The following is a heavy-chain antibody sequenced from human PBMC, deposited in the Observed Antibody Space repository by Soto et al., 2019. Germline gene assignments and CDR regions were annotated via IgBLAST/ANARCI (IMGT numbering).Heavy chain of an antibody. V-gene: IGHV3-23*01. J-gene: IGHJ5*02. D-gene: IGHD3-10*01. CDR2: IEGSGEIT. Sequence: PVGSLRLSCAASCFMFSTTDMSWVRQAPGKGLEWLTTIEGSGEITYYADSVKGRFTISRDNSKSTVYLQMDSLTADDTAVYFCVKNSGWFNTWGQGTPVTVSS. CDR3: VKNSGWFNT. CDR1: CFMFSTTD.